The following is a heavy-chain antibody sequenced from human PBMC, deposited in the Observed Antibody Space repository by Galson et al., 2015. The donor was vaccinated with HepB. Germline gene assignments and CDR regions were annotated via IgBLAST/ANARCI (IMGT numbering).Heavy chain of an antibody. J-gene: IGHJ4*02. CDR3: ARDLWDY. CDR1: GFTFSNSG. V-gene: IGHV3-30*02. CDR2: IRSDGSNN. Sequence: SLRLSCAASGFTFSNSGMHWVRQAPGKGLEWVASIRSDGSNNYYAVSVRGRFTISRDNSKNTLYLQMNSLRAEDTSVYYCARDLWDYWGRGTLVTVSS.